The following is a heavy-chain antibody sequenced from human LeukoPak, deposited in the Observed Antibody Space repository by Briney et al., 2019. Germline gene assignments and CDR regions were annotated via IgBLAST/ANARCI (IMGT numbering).Heavy chain of an antibody. J-gene: IGHJ4*02. CDR1: GFTFSSYA. Sequence: GGSLGLSCAASGFTFSSYAMSWVRQAPGKGLEWVSAISGSGGSTYYADSVKGRFTISRDNSKNTLYLQMNSLRAEDTAVYYCAKTAGYGSGSYYLYDYWGQGTLVTVSS. D-gene: IGHD3-10*01. V-gene: IGHV3-23*01. CDR3: AKTAGYGSGSYYLYDY. CDR2: ISGSGGST.